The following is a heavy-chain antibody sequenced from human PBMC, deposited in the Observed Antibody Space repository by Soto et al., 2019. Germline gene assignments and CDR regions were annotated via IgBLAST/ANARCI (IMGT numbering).Heavy chain of an antibody. V-gene: IGHV3-23*01. D-gene: IGHD6-13*01. CDR2: ISGSGGST. CDR3: ARRYSSSWSGFDFDP. CDR1: GFTFSSCA. Sequence: LGLSWAASGFTFSSCAMTWVRQAPGKGLEWVSAISGSGGSTDYVESVKARFTIYRDNPENTLYLQMNSLRAEDTAVYYCARRYSSSWSGFDFDPRGQGTLVTVSS. J-gene: IGHJ5*02.